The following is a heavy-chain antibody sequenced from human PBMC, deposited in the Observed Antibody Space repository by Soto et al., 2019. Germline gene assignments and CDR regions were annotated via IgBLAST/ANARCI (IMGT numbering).Heavy chain of an antibody. CDR3: ARRDTAMVLDY. V-gene: IGHV4-39*01. J-gene: IGHJ4*02. D-gene: IGHD5-18*01. CDR2: IYYSGST. Sequence: PSETLSLTCTVSGGCISSSSYYWGWIRQPPGKGLEWIGSIYYSGSTYYNPSLKSRVTISVDTSKNQFSLKLSSVTAADTAVYYCARRDTAMVLDYWGQGPLVTVFS. CDR1: GGCISSSSYY.